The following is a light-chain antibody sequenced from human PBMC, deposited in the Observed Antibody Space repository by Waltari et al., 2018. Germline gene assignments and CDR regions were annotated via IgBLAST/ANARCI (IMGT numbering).Light chain of an antibody. V-gene: IGKV3-11*01. Sequence: EIVLTQSPATLPLSPGERATLYCRASQSIDNFLAWNQQKPGQAPRLLIYDSSNRATDIPARFSGSGSGTDFTLTISSLEPEDFAVYYCQQRSGWPPTFGGGTKVDI. J-gene: IGKJ4*01. CDR2: DSS. CDR3: QQRSGWPPT. CDR1: QSIDNF.